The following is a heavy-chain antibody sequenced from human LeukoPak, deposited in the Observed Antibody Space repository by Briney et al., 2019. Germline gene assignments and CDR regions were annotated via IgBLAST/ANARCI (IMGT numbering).Heavy chain of an antibody. CDR3: ARENEQNFDC. V-gene: IGHV4-59*01. D-gene: IGHD1/OR15-1a*01. J-gene: IGHJ4*02. CDR2: IYYSGST. Sequence: SETLSLTCTVSGGSISSYYWSWIRQPPGKGLEWIGYIYYSGSTNYNPSLKSRVTISVDTSKNQFSLKLSSVTAADTAVYYCARENEQNFDCWGQGALVTVSS. CDR1: GGSISSYY.